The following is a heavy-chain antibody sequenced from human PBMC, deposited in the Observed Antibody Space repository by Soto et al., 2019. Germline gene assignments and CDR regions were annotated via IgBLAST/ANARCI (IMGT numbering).Heavy chain of an antibody. D-gene: IGHD3-16*02. CDR1: GYTFTSYD. CDR2: MNPNSGNT. V-gene: IGHV1-8*01. Sequence: QVQLVQSGAEVKKPGASVKVSCKASGYTFTSYDINWVRQATGQGLEWMGWMNPNSGNTGYAQKFQGRVTMTRNTSISTAYMELSRLRSEDTAVYYCARGISRYDYIWGSYRSYAFDIWGQGTMVTVSS. J-gene: IGHJ3*02. CDR3: ARGISRYDYIWGSYRSYAFDI.